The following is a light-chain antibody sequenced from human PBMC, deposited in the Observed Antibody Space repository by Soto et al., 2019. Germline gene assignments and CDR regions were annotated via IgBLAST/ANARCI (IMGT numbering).Light chain of an antibody. CDR1: QSINTW. Sequence: DIQMTQSPSTLSASIGDRIIITCRASQSINTWLAWYQQKPGEAPKLLIYDGSTLARGVPSRFSDSGSETEFTLTSSKLQPDDVATSYCQQDQTSSRTFGQGTKVEV. CDR3: QQDQTSSRT. J-gene: IGKJ1*01. CDR2: DGS. V-gene: IGKV1-5*03.